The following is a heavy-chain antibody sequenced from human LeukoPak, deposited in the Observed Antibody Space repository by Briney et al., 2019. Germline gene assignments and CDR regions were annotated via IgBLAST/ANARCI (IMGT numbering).Heavy chain of an antibody. J-gene: IGHJ4*02. CDR2: ISSSSSHI. D-gene: IGHD3-3*01. Sequence: GGSLRLSCAASGFTFSSYSMIWVRQAPGKGLEWVSSISSSSSHIYYADSVKGRFIISRDNAKNSLYLQMNSLRAEDTAVYYCARGSEEWFSYFDYWGQGTQVTVSS. CDR1: GFTFSSYS. CDR3: ARGSEEWFSYFDY. V-gene: IGHV3-21*01.